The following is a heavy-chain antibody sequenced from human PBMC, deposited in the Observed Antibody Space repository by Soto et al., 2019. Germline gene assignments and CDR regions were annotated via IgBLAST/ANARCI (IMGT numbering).Heavy chain of an antibody. D-gene: IGHD3-22*01. Sequence: GGSLRLSCAASGFTFSSYWMSWVRQAPGKGLEWVANIKEDGSEKYYVDSVKGRFTISRDNAKNSLYLQMNSLRAEDTALYYCVKDGDNTGYYFTYYFDHWGQGAPVTVSS. V-gene: IGHV3-7*05. CDR2: IKEDGSEK. J-gene: IGHJ4*02. CDR1: GFTFSSYW. CDR3: VKDGDNTGYYFTYYFDH.